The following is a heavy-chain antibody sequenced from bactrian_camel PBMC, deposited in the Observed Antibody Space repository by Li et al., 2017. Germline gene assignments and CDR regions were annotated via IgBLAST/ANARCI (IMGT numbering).Heavy chain of an antibody. CDR2: ITSGGDT. CDR3: AQHYSNRWSQFDY. CDR1: GFRERHYC. V-gene: IGHV3S1*01. D-gene: IGHD6*01. J-gene: IGHJ4*01. Sequence: HVQLVESGGGSVQTGGSLTLSCIASGFRERHYCLGWFRQAPGKGLGWVSGITSGGDTYYADTVKGRFTISRDNAKNTLYLQLNSLKTEDTAMYYCAQHYSNRWSQFDYWGQGTQVTVS.